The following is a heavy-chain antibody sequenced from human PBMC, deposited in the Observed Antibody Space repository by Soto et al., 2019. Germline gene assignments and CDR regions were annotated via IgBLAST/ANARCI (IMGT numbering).Heavy chain of an antibody. CDR1: GGSISSGDYY. D-gene: IGHD2-15*01. CDR3: TRRPYCSGGNCPQLRIDP. Sequence: QVQLQESGPGLVKPSQTLSLTCNVSGGSISSGDYYWTWIRQCPGKGLEWIGYIYHTGRTDYNPSLKSRLAISLDTSKNQFSLELTSVTAADTAVYSCTRRPYCSGGNCPQLRIDPWGQGTLVTVSS. V-gene: IGHV4-30-4*01. J-gene: IGHJ5*02. CDR2: IYHTGRT.